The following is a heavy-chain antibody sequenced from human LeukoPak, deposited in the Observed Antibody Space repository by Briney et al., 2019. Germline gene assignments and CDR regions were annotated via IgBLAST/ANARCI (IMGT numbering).Heavy chain of an antibody. J-gene: IGHJ4*02. V-gene: IGHV4-34*01. CDR2: INHSGST. CDR3: AREVRLPQGY. D-gene: IGHD6-25*01. Sequence: PSETLSLTCAVYGGSFSGYYWSWIRQPPGKGLEWIGEINHSGSTNYNPSLKSRVTISVDTSKNQFSLKLSSVTAADTAVYYCAREVRLPQGYWGQGTLVTVSS. CDR1: GGSFSGYY.